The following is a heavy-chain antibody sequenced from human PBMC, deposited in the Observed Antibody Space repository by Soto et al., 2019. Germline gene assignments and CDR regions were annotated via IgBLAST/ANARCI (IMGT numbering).Heavy chain of an antibody. D-gene: IGHD2-15*01. CDR1: GATFNDYT. Sequence: QVQLVQSGAEVKKPGSSVRISCAASGATFNDYTFTWVRRAPGQGLEWMGRVIPLLDASNYEEKFQDRVTITADRSTSTVDMELSGLQYEDSAIYYFSSGKSQMTQDRMGFYYYMDVWGKGTTVTVSS. CDR3: SSGKSQMTQDRMGFYYYMDV. J-gene: IGHJ6*03. V-gene: IGHV1-69*08. CDR2: VIPLLDAS.